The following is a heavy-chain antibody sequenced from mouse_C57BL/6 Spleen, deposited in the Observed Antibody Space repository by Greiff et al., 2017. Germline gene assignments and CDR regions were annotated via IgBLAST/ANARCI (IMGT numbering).Heavy chain of an antibody. J-gene: IGHJ1*03. CDR1: GYTFTDYN. CDR2: INPNNGGT. Sequence: EVKLQQSGPELVKPGASVKIPCKASGYTFTDYNMDWVKQSHGKSLEWIGDINPNNGGTIYNQKFKGKATLTVDKSSSTAYMELRSLTSEDTAVYYCARWRGYYSNLGGYFDVWGTGTTVTVSS. D-gene: IGHD2-5*01. V-gene: IGHV1-18*01. CDR3: ARWRGYYSNLGGYFDV.